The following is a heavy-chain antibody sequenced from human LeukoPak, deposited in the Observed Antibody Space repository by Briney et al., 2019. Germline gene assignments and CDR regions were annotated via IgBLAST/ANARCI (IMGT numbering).Heavy chain of an antibody. CDR2: ISSSSSYI. D-gene: IGHD3-10*01. J-gene: IGHJ4*02. CDR1: GFTFDDYA. Sequence: GGSLRLSCAASGFTFDDYAMHWVRQAPGKGLEWVSSISSSSSYIYYADSVKGRFTISRDNAKNSLYLQMNSLRAEDTAVYYCARDLLWFGEYDYWGQGTLVTVSS. CDR3: ARDLLWFGEYDY. V-gene: IGHV3-21*01.